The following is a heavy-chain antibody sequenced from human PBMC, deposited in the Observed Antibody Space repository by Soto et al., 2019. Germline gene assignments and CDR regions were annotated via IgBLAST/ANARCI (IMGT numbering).Heavy chain of an antibody. Sequence: QVQLVESGGGVVQPGRSLRLSCAASGFTFSSYGMHWVRQAPGKGLEWVAVIWYDGSNKYYADSVKGRFTISRDNSKKALYRKIKSLRAKVTAVYYCARDFIAAAGTPSWYFDLWGRGTLVTVSS. CDR3: ARDFIAAAGTPSWYFDL. V-gene: IGHV3-33*01. CDR2: IWYDGSNK. D-gene: IGHD6-13*01. CDR1: GFTFSSYG. J-gene: IGHJ2*01.